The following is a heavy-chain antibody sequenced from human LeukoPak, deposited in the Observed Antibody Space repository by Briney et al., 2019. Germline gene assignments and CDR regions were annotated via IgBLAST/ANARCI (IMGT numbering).Heavy chain of an antibody. V-gene: IGHV4-39*02. J-gene: IGHJ6*03. CDR1: GGSISSSSYY. CDR3: ARDGGLGSGDYYYYYMDV. Sequence: PSETLSLTCTVSGGSISSSSYYWGWIRQPPGKGLEWIGSIYYSGSTYYNPSLKSRVTISVDTSKNQFSLKLSSVTAADTAVYYCARDGGLGSGDYYYYYMDVWGKGTTVTISS. CDR2: IYYSGST. D-gene: IGHD3-10*01.